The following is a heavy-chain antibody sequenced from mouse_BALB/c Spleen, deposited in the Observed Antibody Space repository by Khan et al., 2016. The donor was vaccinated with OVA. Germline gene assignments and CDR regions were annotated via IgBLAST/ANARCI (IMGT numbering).Heavy chain of an antibody. CDR3: ARGARIKC. CDR2: ISYSGST. Sequence: EVQLVESGPGLVKPSQSLSLTCTVTGYSITSGYGWNWIRQFPGNKLEWMGYISYSGSTNYNPSLKSRISITRDTSKNQFFLQLNSVTTEDTATYYCARGARIKCWGQGTSLTVSS. D-gene: IGHD3-1*01. V-gene: IGHV3-2*02. CDR1: GYSITSGYG. J-gene: IGHJ2*02.